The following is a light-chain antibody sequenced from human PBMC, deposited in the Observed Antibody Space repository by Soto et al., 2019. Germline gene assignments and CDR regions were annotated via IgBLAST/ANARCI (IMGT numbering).Light chain of an antibody. CDR2: EVS. CDR1: SSDVGGYNY. Sequence: QSALTQPPSASGSFGQSVTISCTGTSSDVGGYNYVSWYRQHPGKAPKLMIYEVSERPSGVPDRFSGSKSGNTASLAVSGLQADDEADYYCSSYSGTNYHYVFGTGTKVTVL. J-gene: IGLJ1*01. V-gene: IGLV2-8*01. CDR3: SSYSGTNYHYV.